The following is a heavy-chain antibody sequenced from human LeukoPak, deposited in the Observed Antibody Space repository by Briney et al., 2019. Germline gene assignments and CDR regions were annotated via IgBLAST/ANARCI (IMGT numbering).Heavy chain of an antibody. V-gene: IGHV1-2*02. CDR1: GYTFTGDY. CDR3: ARDRSSSWSYYYYGMDV. CDR2: INPNSGGT. D-gene: IGHD6-13*01. J-gene: IGHJ6*02. Sequence: ASVKVSCKASGYTFTGDYMHWVRQAPGQGLEWMGWINPNSGGTNYAQKFQGRVTMTRDTSISTAYMELSRLRSDDTAVYYCARDRSSSWSYYYYGMDVWGQGTTVTVSS.